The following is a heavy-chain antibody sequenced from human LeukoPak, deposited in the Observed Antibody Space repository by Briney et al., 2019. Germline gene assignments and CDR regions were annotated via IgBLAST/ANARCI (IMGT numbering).Heavy chain of an antibody. V-gene: IGHV4-31*03. Sequence: SATLSLACTVSGGSISSGSYYWNWIRQHPEKGLEWIGYIYYSGSTYYNPSLKSRVTISLDTSKNQFSLNLNSVTAADTAVYYCAKNAPLSAFDIWGQGTMVTVSS. CDR2: IYYSGST. CDR1: GGSISSGSYY. J-gene: IGHJ3*02. D-gene: IGHD1-1*01. CDR3: AKNAPLSAFDI.